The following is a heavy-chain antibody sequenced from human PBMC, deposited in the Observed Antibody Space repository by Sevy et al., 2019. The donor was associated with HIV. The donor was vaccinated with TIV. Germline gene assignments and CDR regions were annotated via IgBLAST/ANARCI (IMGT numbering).Heavy chain of an antibody. V-gene: IGHV3-23*01. D-gene: IGHD2-15*01. CDR3: ARGQGYCSGGSCSGEDAFDI. CDR1: GFSFSSYV. CDR2: ITGSGGST. J-gene: IGHJ3*02. Sequence: GGSLRLSCAASGFSFSSYVISWVRQSPGKGLEWVSTITGSGGSTYYADSVKGRFTISRENAKNSLYLQMNSLRAGDTAVYYCARGQGYCSGGSCSGEDAFDIWGQGTMVTVSS.